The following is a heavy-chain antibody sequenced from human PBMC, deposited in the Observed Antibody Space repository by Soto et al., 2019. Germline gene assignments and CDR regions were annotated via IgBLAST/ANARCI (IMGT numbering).Heavy chain of an antibody. CDR1: GFSFSSSD. CDR2: IKYSGLYM. V-gene: IGHV3-21*06. J-gene: IGHJ4*02. D-gene: IGHD3-22*01. Sequence: DVQLVESGGGLVEPGGSLRLSCAASGFSFSSSDMTWVRQAPGRGLEYVSSIKYSGLYMFYAEPAKGRFTISRDNAKNLVYLWMNGLRAEDTAVYWCARKSNSDISGYEYFDPWGQGTLVTVSS. CDR3: ARKSNSDISGYEYFDP.